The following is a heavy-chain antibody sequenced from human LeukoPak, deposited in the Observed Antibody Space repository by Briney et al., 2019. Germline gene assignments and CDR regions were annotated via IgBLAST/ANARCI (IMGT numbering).Heavy chain of an antibody. V-gene: IGHV3-23*01. CDR2: ISGRGDST. CDR1: GFTFSHHA. D-gene: IGHD2-2*01. J-gene: IGHJ6*03. CDR3: AKVYCSTQPACYYYYYMDV. Sequence: GGSLRLSCAASGFTFSHHAMTWVRQAPGKGLEWVSAISGRGDSTYYADSVKGRFAISRDNSRNTLYLQMNSLGAEDTAVYYCAKVYCSTQPACYYYYYMDVWGKGTTVTVSS.